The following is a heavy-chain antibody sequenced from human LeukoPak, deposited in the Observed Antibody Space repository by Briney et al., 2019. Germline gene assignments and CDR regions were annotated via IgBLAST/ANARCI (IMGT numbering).Heavy chain of an antibody. Sequence: SETLSLTCTVSGGSISSYYLSWIRQPAGKGLEWIGRFYISGSTNYNPSLKSRVTMSVDTSKSRFSLNLSSVTAADTARYYCAREWMDSSGWNWFDPWGQGTLVTVSS. J-gene: IGHJ5*02. CDR2: FYISGST. D-gene: IGHD6-19*01. CDR3: AREWMDSSGWNWFDP. V-gene: IGHV4-4*07. CDR1: GGSISSYY.